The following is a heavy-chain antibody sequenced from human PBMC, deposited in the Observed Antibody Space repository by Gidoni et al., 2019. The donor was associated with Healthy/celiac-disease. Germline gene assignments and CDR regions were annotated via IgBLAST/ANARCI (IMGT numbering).Heavy chain of an antibody. Sequence: EVQLLESGGGLVQPGGSLRLSCAASGFTFSSYAMSWVRQAPGKGLEWVSAISGSGGSTYYADSVKGRFTISRDNSKNTRYLQMNSLRAEDTAVYYCAKALRSSSRDVGYCDYWGQGTLVTVSS. CDR2: ISGSGGST. CDR1: GFTFSSYA. J-gene: IGHJ4*02. D-gene: IGHD6-6*01. V-gene: IGHV3-23*01. CDR3: AKALRSSSRDVGYCDY.